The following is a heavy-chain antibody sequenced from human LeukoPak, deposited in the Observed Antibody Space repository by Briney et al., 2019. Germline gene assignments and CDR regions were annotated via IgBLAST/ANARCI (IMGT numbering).Heavy chain of an antibody. CDR3: ARDRGFGQADV. Sequence: GSLRLSCAASGFTFSGYWMSWLRPAPGKGLEWVANIKQDGGEKYYVDSVKGRFTISRDNAKNSLYLQMNSLRAEGTAVYYCARDRGFGQADVWGKGTTVTVSS. CDR2: IKQDGGEK. CDR1: GFTFSGYW. J-gene: IGHJ6*04. D-gene: IGHD3-10*01. V-gene: IGHV3-7*01.